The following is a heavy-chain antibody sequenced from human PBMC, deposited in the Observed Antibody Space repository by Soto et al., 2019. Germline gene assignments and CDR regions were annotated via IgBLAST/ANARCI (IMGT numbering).Heavy chain of an antibody. D-gene: IGHD4-17*01. CDR2: IYYSGST. Sequence: QVQLQESGPGLVKPSQTLSLTCTVSGGSISSGDYYWSWIRQPPGKGLEWIGYIYYSGSTYYNPSLKSRVTISVDTSKNQFSLKLCSVTAADTAVYYCARGLRPAGYYFDYWGQGTLVTVSS. V-gene: IGHV4-30-4*01. CDR3: ARGLRPAGYYFDY. J-gene: IGHJ4*02. CDR1: GGSISSGDYY.